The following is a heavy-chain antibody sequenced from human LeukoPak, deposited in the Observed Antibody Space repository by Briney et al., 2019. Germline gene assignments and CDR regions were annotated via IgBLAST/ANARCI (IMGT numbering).Heavy chain of an antibody. V-gene: IGHV3-53*01. J-gene: IGHJ4*02. CDR1: GFIFDDYV. CDR3: ARPYYYDSGGNY. Sequence: PGGSLRLSCAASGFIFDDYVMSWVRQAPGKGLEWVSVIYSGGSTYYADSVKGRFTISRDNSKNTLYLQMNSLRAEDTAVYYCARPYYYDSGGNYWGQGSLVTVSS. D-gene: IGHD3-22*01. CDR2: IYSGGST.